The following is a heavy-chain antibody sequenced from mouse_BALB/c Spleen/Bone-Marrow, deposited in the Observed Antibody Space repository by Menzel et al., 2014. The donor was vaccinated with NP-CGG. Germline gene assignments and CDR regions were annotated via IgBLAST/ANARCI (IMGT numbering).Heavy chain of an antibody. V-gene: IGHV2-9*02. Sequence: QVQLQQSGPGLVAPSQSLSITCTVSGFSLTSYGVHWVRQPPGKGLEWLGVIWAGGSTNYNSALMSRLSISKDNSKSQVFLKMNSLQTDDTAMYYCARVGYRYDGYAMDYWGQGTSVTVYS. J-gene: IGHJ4*01. D-gene: IGHD2-14*01. CDR2: IWAGGST. CDR1: GFSLTSYG. CDR3: ARVGYRYDGYAMDY.